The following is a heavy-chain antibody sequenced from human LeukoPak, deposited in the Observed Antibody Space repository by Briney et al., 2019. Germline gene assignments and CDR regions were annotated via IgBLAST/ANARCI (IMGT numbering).Heavy chain of an antibody. J-gene: IGHJ3*02. CDR3: ARATSWVKRLGELSLFVPHDAFDI. Sequence: SETLSLTCTVSGGSISSGGYYWSWIRQLPGKGLEWIGYIYHSGSTYYNPSLKSRVTISVDRSKNQFSLKLSSVTAADTAVYYCARATSWVKRLGELSLFVPHDAFDIWGQGTMVTVSS. V-gene: IGHV4-30-2*01. D-gene: IGHD3-16*02. CDR1: GGSISSGGYY. CDR2: IYHSGST.